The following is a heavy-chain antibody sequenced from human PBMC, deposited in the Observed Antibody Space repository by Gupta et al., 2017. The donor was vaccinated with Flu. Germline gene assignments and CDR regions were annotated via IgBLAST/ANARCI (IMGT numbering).Heavy chain of an antibody. Sequence: SYGRGWVRQAPGKELEWVSAISGSGGGTYYADSVKGRFTISRDNCKNTLYLQMNSLRAEDTAVYYCAKVTGVGSFDYWGQGALVTVSS. D-gene: IGHD1-26*01. J-gene: IGHJ4*02. CDR2: ISGSGGGT. CDR1: SYG. CDR3: AKVTGVGSFDY. V-gene: IGHV3-23*01.